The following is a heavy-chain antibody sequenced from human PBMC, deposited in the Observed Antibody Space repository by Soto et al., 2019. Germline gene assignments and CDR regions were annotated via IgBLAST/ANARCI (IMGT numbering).Heavy chain of an antibody. J-gene: IGHJ4*02. CDR2: IDDSGTT. V-gene: IGHV4-31*02. CDR3: VRGRTFYSP. CDR1: GASLKSGGYY. D-gene: IGHD2-21*01. Sequence: SETLSLTCTVSGASLKSGGYYWSWIRHQLGRGLEYIGSIDDSGTTYYNPSLRSRLFMSMDLSKNQLSLKLRFVTAADTAVYYCVRGRTFYSPWGRGTRVTVSS.